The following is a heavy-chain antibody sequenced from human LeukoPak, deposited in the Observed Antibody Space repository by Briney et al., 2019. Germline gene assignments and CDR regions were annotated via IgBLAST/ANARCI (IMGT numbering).Heavy chain of an antibody. CDR2: IYYSGST. CDR3: ASQVTPYYYDSSGYYSD. J-gene: IGHJ4*02. D-gene: IGHD3-22*01. V-gene: IGHV4-39*01. CDR1: GGSISSSSYY. Sequence: PSETLSLTCTVSGGSISSSSYYWGWIRQPPGKGLEWIGSIYYSGSTYYNPSPKSRVTISVDTSKNQFSLKLSSVTAADTAVYYCASQVTPYYYDSSGYYSDWGQGTLVTVSS.